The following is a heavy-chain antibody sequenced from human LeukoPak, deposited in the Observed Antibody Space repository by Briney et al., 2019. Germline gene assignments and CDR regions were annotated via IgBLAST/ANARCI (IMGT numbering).Heavy chain of an antibody. J-gene: IGHJ4*02. D-gene: IGHD6-19*01. Sequence: SETLSLTCTVSGGSINAYYWSWIRQHPGKGLEWIGYIYCSGSTYYNPSLKSRVTISVDTSKNQFSLKLSSVTAADTAVYYCARDAAVAGSHFDYWGQGTLVTVSS. CDR3: ARDAAVAGSHFDY. CDR1: GGSINAYY. V-gene: IGHV4-31*03. CDR2: IYCSGST.